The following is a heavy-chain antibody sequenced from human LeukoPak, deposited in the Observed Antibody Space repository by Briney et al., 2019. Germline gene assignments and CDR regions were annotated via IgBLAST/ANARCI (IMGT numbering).Heavy chain of an antibody. CDR2: IYPGDSYT. V-gene: IGHV5-51*01. D-gene: IGHD3-9*01. Sequence: GESLKISCEATGYSFTNYWIAWVRQTPGKGLEYMGVIYPGDSYTTYSPPFQGQVTISADKSISTAYLQWSSLQASDTAIYYCARTYDILSGYYGTGWLDPWGQGTLVTVSS. J-gene: IGHJ5*02. CDR1: GYSFTNYW. CDR3: ARTYDILSGYYGTGWLDP.